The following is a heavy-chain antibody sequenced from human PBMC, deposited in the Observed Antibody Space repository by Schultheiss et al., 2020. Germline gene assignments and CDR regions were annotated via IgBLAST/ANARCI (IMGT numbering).Heavy chain of an antibody. Sequence: GGSLRLSFAASGFTFSSYAMTWVRQAPGKGLEWLSGVSGSGTYTYYKASMKGRFTVSRDNSANMLFLQINSLRAEDTAVYYCTRDSVNREFDYWGQGTLVTVSS. V-gene: IGHV3-23*01. CDR2: VSGSGTYT. CDR3: TRDSVNREFDY. J-gene: IGHJ4*02. CDR1: GFTFSSYA. D-gene: IGHD5/OR15-5a*01.